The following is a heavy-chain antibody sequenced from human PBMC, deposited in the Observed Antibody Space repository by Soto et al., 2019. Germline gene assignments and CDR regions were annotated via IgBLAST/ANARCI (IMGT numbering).Heavy chain of an antibody. CDR3: ARELIAVAGRNWFDP. D-gene: IGHD6-19*01. CDR2: ISSSSSPI. V-gene: IGHV3-48*01. CDR1: GFTFSSYS. J-gene: IGHJ5*02. Sequence: PGGSLRLSCAASGFTFSSYSMNWVRQAPGKGLEWVSYISSSSSPIYYADSVKGRFTISRDNSKNTLYLQMNSLRAEDTAVYYCARELIAVAGRNWFDPWGQGTLVTVSS.